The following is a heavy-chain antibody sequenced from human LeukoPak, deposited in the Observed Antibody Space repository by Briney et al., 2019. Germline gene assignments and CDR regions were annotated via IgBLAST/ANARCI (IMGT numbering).Heavy chain of an antibody. CDR1: GYTFRGNY. D-gene: IGHD4-11*01. Sequence: ASVKVSCKASGYTFRGNYIHWLRQAPGQGLEWMGWIDANNGDTKSAQKFQGRVSMSRDTSISTAYMDLSSLSPDDAAVYYCARDPSSVTLYFFDYWGQGTLVTVSS. J-gene: IGHJ4*02. CDR3: ARDPSSVTLYFFDY. CDR2: IDANNGDT. V-gene: IGHV1-2*02.